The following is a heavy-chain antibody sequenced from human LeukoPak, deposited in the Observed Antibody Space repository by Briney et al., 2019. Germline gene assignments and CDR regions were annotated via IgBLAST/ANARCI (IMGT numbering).Heavy chain of an antibody. CDR3: AREPHPRGLEIGAFDI. J-gene: IGHJ3*02. CDR1: GDSINSGGFY. Sequence: SQTLSLTCNVSGDSINSGGFYWNWIRQPPGKGLEWTAYIHQSGITVSSPSLKSRLTLSLDASKNQFSLRLTSVTVADTAVYYCAREPHPRGLEIGAFDIWGQGTMVTVSS. CDR2: IHQSGIT. D-gene: IGHD1-1*01. V-gene: IGHV4-30-2*01.